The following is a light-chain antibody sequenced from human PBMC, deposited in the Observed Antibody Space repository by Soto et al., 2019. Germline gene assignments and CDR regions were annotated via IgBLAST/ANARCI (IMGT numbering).Light chain of an antibody. J-gene: IGKJ1*01. Sequence: DIQMTQSPSTLSASVGDRVTITCRASQGISGRLAWYQQKPGKAPNLLIYDVSNLESGVPSRFSGTGSGTKFTLTINSLQPDDFATYYCQQYNSYSTFGPGTKVDIK. CDR1: QGISGR. V-gene: IGKV1-5*01. CDR2: DVS. CDR3: QQYNSYST.